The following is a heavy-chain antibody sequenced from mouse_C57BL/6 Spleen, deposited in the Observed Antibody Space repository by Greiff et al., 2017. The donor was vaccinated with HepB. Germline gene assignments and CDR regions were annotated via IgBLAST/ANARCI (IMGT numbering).Heavy chain of an antibody. CDR2: IYPRSGNT. CDR3: ARGSFVTTVVAPAWFAY. V-gene: IGHV1-81*01. CDR1: GYTFTSYG. Sequence: QVQLKESGAELARPGASVKLSCKASGYTFTSYGISWVKQRTGQGLEWIGEIYPRSGNTYYNEKFKGKATLTADKSSSTAYMELRSLTSEDSAVYFCARGSFVTTVVAPAWFAYWGQGTLVTVSA. D-gene: IGHD1-1*01. J-gene: IGHJ3*01.